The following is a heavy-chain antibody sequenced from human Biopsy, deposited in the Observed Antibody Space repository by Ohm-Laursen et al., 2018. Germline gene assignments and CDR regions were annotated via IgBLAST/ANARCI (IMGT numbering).Heavy chain of an antibody. CDR1: GFTFSAAC. Sequence: SLRLSCSASGFTFSAACMYWVRQAPGKGLEWISRLDVAEYNIYYADSVRGRFTASRDNSKGMVYLQMDSLRVDDTAVYYCVRTWGGYDFDSWGQGTLVTVSS. CDR2: LDVAEYNI. CDR3: VRTWGGYDFDS. D-gene: IGHD3-16*01. J-gene: IGHJ4*01. V-gene: IGHV3-33*08.